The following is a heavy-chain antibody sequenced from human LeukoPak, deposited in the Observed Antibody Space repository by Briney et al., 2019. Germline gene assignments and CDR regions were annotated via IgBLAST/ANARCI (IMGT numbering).Heavy chain of an antibody. Sequence: GASVKVSCKASGGTFSSSAISWVRQAPGQGLEWMGRIIPILGIANYAQKFQGRVTITADKSTSTAYMELSSLRSEDTAVYYCARVGGAYGDPYAFDYWGQGTLVTVSS. V-gene: IGHV1-69*04. CDR1: GGTFSSSA. J-gene: IGHJ4*02. D-gene: IGHD4-17*01. CDR2: IIPILGIA. CDR3: ARVGGAYGDPYAFDY.